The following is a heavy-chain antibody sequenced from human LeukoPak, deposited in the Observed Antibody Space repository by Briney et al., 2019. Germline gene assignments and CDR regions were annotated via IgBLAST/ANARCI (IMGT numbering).Heavy chain of an antibody. D-gene: IGHD4-17*01. J-gene: IGHJ4*02. V-gene: IGHV3-30-3*01. CDR3: ARDLFVYGDYGDAPFDY. CDR2: ISYDGSNK. Sequence: GGSLRLSCAASGFTFSSYAMHWVRQAPGKGLEWVAVISYDGSNKYYADSVKGRFTISRDNSKNTLYLQMNSLRAEDTAMYYCARDLFVYGDYGDAPFDYWGQGTLVTVSS. CDR1: GFTFSSYA.